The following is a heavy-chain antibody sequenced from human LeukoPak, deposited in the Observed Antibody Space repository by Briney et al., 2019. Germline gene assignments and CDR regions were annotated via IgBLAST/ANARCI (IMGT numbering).Heavy chain of an antibody. D-gene: IGHD6-19*01. CDR2: ISSSDSTI. J-gene: IGHJ4*02. Sequence: GGSLRLSCAASGFTFSRYAMSWVRQPPGKGLEWVSYISSSDSTIYYADSVKGRFTISRDNAKNSLYLQMNSLRAEDTAMYYCARNGYSSARKDYWGQGTLVTVSS. V-gene: IGHV3-48*01. CDR1: GFTFSRYA. CDR3: ARNGYSSARKDY.